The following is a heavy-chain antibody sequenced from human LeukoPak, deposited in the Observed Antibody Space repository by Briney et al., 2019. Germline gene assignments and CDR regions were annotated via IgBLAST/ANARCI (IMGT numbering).Heavy chain of an antibody. CDR2: IWYGGSNK. V-gene: IGHV3-30*02. CDR3: AKVQARLFGEAAFDY. Sequence: GGSLRLSCAASGFTFSSYGMHWVRQAPGKGLEWVAVIWYGGSNKYYADSVKGRFTISGDNSKNTLYLQMNSLRAEDTAVYYCAKVQARLFGEAAFDYLGQGTLVTVSS. D-gene: IGHD3-10*02. J-gene: IGHJ4*01. CDR1: GFTFSSYG.